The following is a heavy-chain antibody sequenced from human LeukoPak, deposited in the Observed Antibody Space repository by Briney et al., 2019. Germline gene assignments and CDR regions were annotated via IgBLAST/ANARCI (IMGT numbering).Heavy chain of an antibody. CDR2: IYHSGST. D-gene: IGHD4-17*01. J-gene: IGHJ1*01. CDR1: GYSISSGYY. Sequence: SETLSLTRTVSGYSISSGYYWGWIRQPPGKGLEWIGSIYHSGSTYYNPSLKSRVTISVDTSKNQFSLKLSSVTAADTAVYYCGGYGDPEYFQHWGQGTLVTVSS. V-gene: IGHV4-38-2*02. CDR3: GGYGDPEYFQH.